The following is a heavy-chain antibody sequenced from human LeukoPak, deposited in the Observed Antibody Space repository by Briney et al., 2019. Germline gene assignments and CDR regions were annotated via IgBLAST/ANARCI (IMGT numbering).Heavy chain of an antibody. D-gene: IGHD3-22*01. V-gene: IGHV4-4*07. J-gene: IGHJ4*02. CDR3: ARGPYYYDSSGHGYYFDY. CDR2: IYASGST. Sequence: SETLSLTCTLSGGSISNYYSSWIRQSAGKGLEWIGRIYASGSTNYNPSLTSRVTISVDTSKNQFSLKLSSVTAADTAVYYCARGPYYYDSSGHGYYFDYWGQGTLVTVSS. CDR1: GGSISNYY.